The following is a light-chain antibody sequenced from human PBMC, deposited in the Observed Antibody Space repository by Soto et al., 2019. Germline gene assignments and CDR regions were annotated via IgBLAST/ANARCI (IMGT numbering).Light chain of an antibody. Sequence: DIQMTQSPSSLSASVGDRVTVTCRASQSIDTYLNWYQQRPGQAPKLLIYVASTLQSGVPSRFSGSGSGTHFTLTISILQPEDFATYYCQQNQDIPPTFGQGTRVELK. J-gene: IGKJ1*01. CDR3: QQNQDIPPT. CDR2: VAS. V-gene: IGKV1-39*01. CDR1: QSIDTY.